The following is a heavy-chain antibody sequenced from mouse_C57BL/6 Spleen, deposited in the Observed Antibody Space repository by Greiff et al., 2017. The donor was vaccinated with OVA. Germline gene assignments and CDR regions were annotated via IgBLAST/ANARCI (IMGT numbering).Heavy chain of an antibody. D-gene: IGHD1-1*01. CDR1: GYTFTSYW. J-gene: IGHJ2*01. V-gene: IGHV1-52*01. Sequence: QVQLQQPGAELVRPGSSVKLSCKASGYTFTSYWMHWVKQRPIQGLEWIGNIDPSDSETHYNQKFKDKATLTVDKSSSTAYMQLSSLTSEDSAVYYCARGTYYGSSSYYFDYWGQGTTLTVSS. CDR2: IDPSDSET. CDR3: ARGTYYGSSSYYFDY.